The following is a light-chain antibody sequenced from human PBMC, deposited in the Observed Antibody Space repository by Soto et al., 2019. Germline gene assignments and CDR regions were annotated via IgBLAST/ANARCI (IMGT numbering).Light chain of an antibody. V-gene: IGLV1-47*01. Sequence: QSVLTQPPSASGTPGQRVTISCSGSSSNIGSNYVYWYQQVPRTAPKLLIYRTDQRPSGVPDRFSASKPGASASLVISGLRSEDEADYYCVAWDGSLNSLLFGGGTKVTVL. J-gene: IGLJ2*01. CDR3: VAWDGSLNSLL. CDR1: SSNIGSNY. CDR2: RTD.